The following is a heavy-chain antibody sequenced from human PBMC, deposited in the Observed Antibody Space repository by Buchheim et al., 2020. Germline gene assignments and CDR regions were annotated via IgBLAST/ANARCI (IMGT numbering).Heavy chain of an antibody. CDR3: AGGWYGDYDLWDGMDV. Sequence: QVQLQESGPGLVKPSQTLSLTCTVSGGSISSGDYYWSWIRQPPGKGLEWIGYIYYSGSTNYNPSLKSRFTIPVDTSKNQFSLKLSSVTAADTAVYYCAGGWYGDYDLWDGMDVWGQGTT. J-gene: IGHJ6*02. CDR1: GGSISSGDYY. CDR2: IYYSGST. D-gene: IGHD4-17*01. V-gene: IGHV4-30-4*01.